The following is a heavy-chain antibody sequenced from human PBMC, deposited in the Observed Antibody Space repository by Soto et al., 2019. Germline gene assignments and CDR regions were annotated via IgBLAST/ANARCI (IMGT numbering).Heavy chain of an antibody. J-gene: IGHJ4*02. CDR1: GFTFSSYS. D-gene: IGHD1-26*01. CDR3: AREDILGARSFDY. V-gene: IGHV3-48*02. CDR2: ISSGSKTI. Sequence: PAGSLRLSCAAPGFTFSSYSVNWVRQAPGKGLEWVSYISSGSKTIFYADSVKGRFTVSRDNAKNSQYLQMNSLRDEDTAVYYCAREDILGARSFDYWGQGTLVTVS.